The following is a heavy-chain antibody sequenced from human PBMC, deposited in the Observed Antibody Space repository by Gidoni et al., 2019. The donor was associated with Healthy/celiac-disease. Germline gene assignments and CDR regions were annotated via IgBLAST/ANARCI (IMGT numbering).Heavy chain of an antibody. CDR1: GFTFSSYS. D-gene: IGHD3-16*01. Sequence: EVQLVESGGGLVKPGGSLRLSCAASGFTFSSYSMNWVRQAPGKGLGWVSSISSRRSFIYYPDSGKGRFTIPRDNAKNSLYLQINSLRAGDTAVYYCARGGGAFDYWGQGTLVTVSS. J-gene: IGHJ4*02. CDR2: ISSRRSFI. CDR3: ARGGGAFDY. V-gene: IGHV3-21*01.